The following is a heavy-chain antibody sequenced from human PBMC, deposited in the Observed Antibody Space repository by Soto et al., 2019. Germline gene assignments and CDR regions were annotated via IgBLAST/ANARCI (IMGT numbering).Heavy chain of an antibody. CDR1: GGSISSYY. V-gene: IGHV4-59*01. CDR2: IYYSGST. J-gene: IGHJ2*01. Sequence: QVQLQESGPGLVKPSETLSLTCTVSGGSISSYYWSWIRQPPGKGLEWIGYIYYSGSTNYNPSLTCRVSKSVDTAKNQLSLKLSYVSAADTAVYYCERRAMVHWYVDLWGCGNLVTVSS. D-gene: IGHD5-18*01. CDR3: ERRAMVHWYVDL.